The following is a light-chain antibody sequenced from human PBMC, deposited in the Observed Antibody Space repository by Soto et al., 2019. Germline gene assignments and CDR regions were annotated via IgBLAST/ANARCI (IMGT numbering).Light chain of an antibody. CDR3: AAWDDSLNGQV. CDR1: SSNIGGNP. J-gene: IGLJ2*01. V-gene: IGLV1-44*01. Sequence: QSVLTQPPSASGTPGQRVTISCSGSSSNIGGNPVNWYQQVPGTAPKLLIYINNQRPSGVPDRFSGSKSDTSASLAISGLQSEDEADYYCAAWDDSLNGQVFGGGTQLTVL. CDR2: INN.